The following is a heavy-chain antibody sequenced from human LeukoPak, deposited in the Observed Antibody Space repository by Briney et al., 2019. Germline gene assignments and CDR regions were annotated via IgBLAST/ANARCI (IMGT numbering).Heavy chain of an antibody. V-gene: IGHV1-2*04. Sequence: ASVTVSCKASGYTFTGYYMHWVRQAPGQGLEWMGWINPNSGGTNYAQKFQGWVTMTRDTSISTAYMELSRLRSDDTAVYYCARGGLRFLEWLLPPSDYWGQGTLVTVSS. J-gene: IGHJ4*02. CDR2: INPNSGGT. CDR1: GYTFTGYY. D-gene: IGHD3-3*01. CDR3: ARGGLRFLEWLLPPSDY.